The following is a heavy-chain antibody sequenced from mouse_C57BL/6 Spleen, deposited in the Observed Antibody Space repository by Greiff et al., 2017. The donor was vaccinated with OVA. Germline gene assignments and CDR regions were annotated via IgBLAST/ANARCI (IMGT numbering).Heavy chain of an antibody. CDR1: GYSFTDYY. Sequence: VQLQQSGPELVKPGASVKISCKASGYSFTDYYMHWVKQSNGKSLEWIGVINPNYGTTSYNQKFKGKATLTVDQSSSTAYLQHNSLTSEDSAVYYCAKEEAYYSNYGGFAYWGQGTLVTVSA. J-gene: IGHJ3*01. V-gene: IGHV1-39*01. CDR3: AKEEAYYSNYGGFAY. D-gene: IGHD2-5*01. CDR2: INPNYGTT.